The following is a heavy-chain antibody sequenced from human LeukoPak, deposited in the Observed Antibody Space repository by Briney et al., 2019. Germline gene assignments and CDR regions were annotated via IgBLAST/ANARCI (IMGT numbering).Heavy chain of an antibody. CDR3: ARFPRITMVRGVTRDAFDI. CDR1: GGSFSGYY. J-gene: IGHJ3*02. Sequence: SETLSLTCAVYGGSFSGYYWSWIRQPPGKGLEWIGEINHSGSINYNPSLKSRVTISVDTSKNQFSLKLSSVTAADTAVYYCARFPRITMVRGVTRDAFDIWGQGTMVTVSS. V-gene: IGHV4-34*01. D-gene: IGHD3-10*01. CDR2: INHSGSI.